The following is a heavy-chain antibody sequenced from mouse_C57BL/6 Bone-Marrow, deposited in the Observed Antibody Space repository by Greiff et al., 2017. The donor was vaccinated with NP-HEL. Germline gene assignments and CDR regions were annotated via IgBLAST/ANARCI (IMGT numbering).Heavy chain of an antibody. CDR1: GFTFSSYA. Sequence: EVQLQESGEGLVKPGGSLKLSCAASGFTFSSYAMSWVRQTPEKRLEWVAYISSGGDYIYYADTVKGRFTISRDNARNTLYLQMSSLKSEDTAMYYCTRDLLLRPSRYFDVWGTGTTVTVSS. CDR3: TRDLLLRPSRYFDV. V-gene: IGHV5-9-1*02. J-gene: IGHJ1*03. CDR2: ISSGGDYI. D-gene: IGHD1-1*01.